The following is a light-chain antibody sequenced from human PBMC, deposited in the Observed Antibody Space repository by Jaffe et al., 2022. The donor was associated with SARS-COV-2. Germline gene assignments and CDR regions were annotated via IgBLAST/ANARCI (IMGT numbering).Light chain of an antibody. Sequence: DIQMTQSPSTLSASVGDRVTITCRASQSINNWLAWYQQQPGKAPKLLIYKASSLERGVPSRFSGSGSGTEFTLTISSLQPDDFATYYCQQYNNYPLTFGGGTKVEIK. CDR1: QSINNW. V-gene: IGKV1-5*03. CDR3: QQYNNYPLT. J-gene: IGKJ4*01. CDR2: KAS.